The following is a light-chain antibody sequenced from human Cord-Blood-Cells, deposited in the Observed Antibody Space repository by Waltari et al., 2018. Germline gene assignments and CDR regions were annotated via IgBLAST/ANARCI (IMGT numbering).Light chain of an antibody. CDR1: QSNSSY. Sequence: DIQMTQSPSSLSASVGDRVTITCRASQSNSSYLNWYTQNPGKPPQLLIYAASSLQSGVPSRFSGSGSGTDFTLTISSLQPEDFATYYCQQSYSTPWTFGQGTKVEIK. CDR3: QQSYSTPWT. V-gene: IGKV1-39*01. CDR2: AAS. J-gene: IGKJ1*01.